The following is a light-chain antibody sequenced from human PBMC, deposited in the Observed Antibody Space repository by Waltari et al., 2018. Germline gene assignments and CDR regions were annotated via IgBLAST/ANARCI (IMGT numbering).Light chain of an antibody. V-gene: IGKV3-15*01. CDR2: DTS. J-gene: IGKJ2*01. CDR1: QSISTN. Sequence: IVMTQSPATLSMSPGERATLSCRASQSISTNLAWYQQRPGQAPRLRIYDTSTRATGIPVKFSGSGSGTEFTFTISDRQPEDFAVYYCQQYNNWPPLYTFGQGTKLDIK. CDR3: QQYNNWPPLYT.